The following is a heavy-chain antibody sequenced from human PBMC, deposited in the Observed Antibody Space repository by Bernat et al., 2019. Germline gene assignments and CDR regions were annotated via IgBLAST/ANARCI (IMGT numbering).Heavy chain of an antibody. D-gene: IGHD3-16*02. J-gene: IGHJ4*02. CDR3: ARQPQIVDFDY. Sequence: QLQLQESGPGLVKPSETLSLTCTVSGGSISSSSYYWGWIRQPPGKGLEWIGSIYYSGSTYYNPSLKSRVTISGDTSKNQFSLKLSSVTAADTAVYYCARQPQIVDFDYWGQGTLVTVSS. CDR2: IYYSGST. V-gene: IGHV4-39*01. CDR1: GGSISSSSYY.